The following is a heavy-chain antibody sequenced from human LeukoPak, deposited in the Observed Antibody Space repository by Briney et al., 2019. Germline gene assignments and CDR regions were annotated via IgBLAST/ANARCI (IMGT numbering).Heavy chain of an antibody. V-gene: IGHV1-3*01. CDR1: GYTFTNYA. J-gene: IGHJ6*02. Sequence: ASVKVSCKASGYTFTNYAMHWVRQAPGQRLEWMGWINVGNGGTRYSQKLQGRVTITRDTSASTAYMELSSLRSEDTAVYYCAKDLVRDFSRGMDVWGQGTTVTVSS. D-gene: IGHD4-23*01. CDR2: INVGNGGT. CDR3: AKDLVRDFSRGMDV.